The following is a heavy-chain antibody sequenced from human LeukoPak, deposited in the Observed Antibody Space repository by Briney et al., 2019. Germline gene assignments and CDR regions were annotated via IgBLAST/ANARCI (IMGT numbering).Heavy chain of an antibody. V-gene: IGHV4-39*01. CDR2: IYYSGST. D-gene: IGHD7-27*01. Sequence: PSETLSLTCTVSGGSISSSSYSWGWIRQPPGKGLEWIGSIYYSGSTYYNPSLKSRVTISVDTSKNQFSLKLSSVTAADTAVYYCARHTLNGGFDYWGQGTLVTVSS. J-gene: IGHJ4*02. CDR3: ARHTLNGGFDY. CDR1: GGSISSSSYS.